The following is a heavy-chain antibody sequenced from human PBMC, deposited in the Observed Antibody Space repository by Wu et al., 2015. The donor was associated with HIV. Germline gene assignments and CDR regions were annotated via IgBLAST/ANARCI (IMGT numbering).Heavy chain of an antibody. D-gene: IGHD2-15*01. CDR1: GNTLSDLF. CDR2: FDPEGGQT. CDR3: AVEAFYCHTDCYSAFDI. Sequence: QVQLVQSGAEVKKPGASVKVSCKVSGNTLSDLFMHWVRQAPGKGLEWMGGFDPEGGQTVYALKFQGRVTMTEDTSTDTAYMELSSLRSEDTAVYYCAVEAFYCHTDCYSAFDIWGHGTKVTVVS. V-gene: IGHV1-24*01. J-gene: IGHJ3*02.